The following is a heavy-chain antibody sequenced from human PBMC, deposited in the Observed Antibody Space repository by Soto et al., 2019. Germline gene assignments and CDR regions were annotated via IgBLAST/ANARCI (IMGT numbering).Heavy chain of an antibody. D-gene: IGHD3-9*01. CDR3: TTYYYDILTGYRLDY. CDR2: IKSKTDGGTT. J-gene: IGHJ4*02. V-gene: IGHV3-15*07. CDR1: GFTFSNGW. Sequence: EVQLVESGGGLVKPGGSLRLSCAASGFTFSNGWMNWVRQAPGKGLEWVGRIKSKTDGGTTDYAAPVKGTFTISRDDSKNTLYLQMNSLKTEDTAVYYCTTYYYDILTGYRLDYWGQGTLVTVSS.